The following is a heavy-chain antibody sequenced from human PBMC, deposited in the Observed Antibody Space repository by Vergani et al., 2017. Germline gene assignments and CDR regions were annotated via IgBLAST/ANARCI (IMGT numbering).Heavy chain of an antibody. CDR3: ARSSCSSTSCPKVREYYYYGMDV. J-gene: IGHJ6*02. V-gene: IGHV3-20*04. Sequence: EVQLVESGGGVVRPGGSLRLSCAASGFTFDDYGMSWVRQAPGKGLEWVSGINWNGGSTGYADSVKGRFTISRDNAKNSLYLQMNSLRAEDTAVYYCARSSCSSTSCPKVREYYYYGMDVWGQGTTVTVSS. CDR1: GFTFDDYG. D-gene: IGHD2-2*01. CDR2: INWNGGST.